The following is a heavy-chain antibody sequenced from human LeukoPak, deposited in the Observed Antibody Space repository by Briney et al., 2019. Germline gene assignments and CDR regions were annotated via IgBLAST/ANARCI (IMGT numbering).Heavy chain of an antibody. D-gene: IGHD6-19*01. Sequence: PGGSLRLSCAASGFTFSSYAMSWVRQAPGKGLEWVSAISGSGGSTYYADPVKGRFTISRDNSKNTLYLQMNSLRAEDTAVYYCAISIAVAGRGFDYWGQGTLVTVSS. V-gene: IGHV3-23*01. CDR1: GFTFSSYA. CDR3: AISIAVAGRGFDY. CDR2: ISGSGGST. J-gene: IGHJ4*02.